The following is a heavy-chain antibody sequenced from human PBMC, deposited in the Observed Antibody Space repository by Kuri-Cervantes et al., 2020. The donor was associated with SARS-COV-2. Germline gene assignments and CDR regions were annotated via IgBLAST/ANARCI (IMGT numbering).Heavy chain of an antibody. J-gene: IGHJ4*02. CDR1: GFNLSRTD. D-gene: IGHD2-21*01. Sequence: GESLKISCAASGFNLSRTDMHWVHQAPGKGLEWVAVISHDGKNKKCIASGKGRFTISRDNSQNTLYLHMKSLRSEDTAMYYCAKDRVGVQDFWGQGTLVTVSS. V-gene: IGHV3-30*18. CDR2: ISHDGKNK. CDR3: AKDRVGVQDF.